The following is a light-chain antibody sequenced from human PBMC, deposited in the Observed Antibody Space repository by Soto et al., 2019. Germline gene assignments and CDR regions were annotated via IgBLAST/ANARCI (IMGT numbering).Light chain of an antibody. CDR3: QQRSNWPPT. Sequence: EIVLTQSPATLCLSPGERATLPCRASQSVSSYLAWYQQKPGQAPRLLIYDASNRATGIPARFSGSGSGTDFTLTISRLEPEDFAVYYCQQRSNWPPTFGQGTKVDIK. CDR1: QSVSSY. V-gene: IGKV3-11*01. CDR2: DAS. J-gene: IGKJ1*01.